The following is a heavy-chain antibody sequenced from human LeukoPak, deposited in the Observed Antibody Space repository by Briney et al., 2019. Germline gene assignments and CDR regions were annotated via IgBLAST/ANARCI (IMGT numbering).Heavy chain of an antibody. Sequence: GGSRRLSCAASGFTFSSYAMHWVRQAPGKGLEWVAVISYDGSNKYYADSVKGRFTISRDNSKNTLYLQMNSLRAEDTAVYYCAREEHGSGRPFDYWGQGTLVTVSS. V-gene: IGHV3-30*04. CDR3: AREEHGSGRPFDY. J-gene: IGHJ4*02. CDR1: GFTFSSYA. D-gene: IGHD3-10*01. CDR2: ISYDGSNK.